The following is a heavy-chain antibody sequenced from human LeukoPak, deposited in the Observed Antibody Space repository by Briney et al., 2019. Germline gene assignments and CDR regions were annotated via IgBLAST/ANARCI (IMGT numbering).Heavy chain of an antibody. D-gene: IGHD5-18*01. CDR1: GGSIRSYY. CDR3: ARVYSYGYVGAFDI. CDR2: IYYSGST. Sequence: SETLSLTCTVSGGSIRSYYWSWIRQPPGKGLEWIGYIYYSGSTNYNPSLKSRVTISVDTSKNQFSLKLSSVTAADTAVYYCARVYSYGYVGAFDIWGQGTMVTVSS. J-gene: IGHJ3*02. V-gene: IGHV4-59*01.